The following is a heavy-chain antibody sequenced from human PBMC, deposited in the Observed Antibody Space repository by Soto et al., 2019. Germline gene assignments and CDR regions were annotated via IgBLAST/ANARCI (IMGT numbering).Heavy chain of an antibody. J-gene: IGHJ6*02. CDR2: IIPIFGTA. CDR3: ARGQAVAGSKTYYYYGMDV. CDR1: GGTFSGYA. Sequence: QVQLVQSGAEVKKPGSSVKVSCKASGGTFSGYAISWVRQAPGQGLEWMGGIIPIFGTANYAQKFQGRVTITADKSTSTAYMELSSLRSEDTAVYYCARGQAVAGSKTYYYYGMDVWGQGTTVTVSS. V-gene: IGHV1-69*06. D-gene: IGHD6-19*01.